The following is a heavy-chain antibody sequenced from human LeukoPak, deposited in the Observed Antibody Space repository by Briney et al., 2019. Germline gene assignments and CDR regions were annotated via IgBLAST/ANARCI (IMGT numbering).Heavy chain of an antibody. CDR3: ARAYGGRFDY. Sequence: SETLSLTCAVYGGSFSGYYRSWIRQPPGEGLEWIGEIDQGGGTNHNPSLKSRVTLSVDRSKSQFSLRLRSVTAADTALYYCARAYGGRFDYWGHGALVTVSS. V-gene: IGHV4-34*01. J-gene: IGHJ4*01. CDR1: GGSFSGYY. D-gene: IGHD4/OR15-4a*01. CDR2: IDQGGGT.